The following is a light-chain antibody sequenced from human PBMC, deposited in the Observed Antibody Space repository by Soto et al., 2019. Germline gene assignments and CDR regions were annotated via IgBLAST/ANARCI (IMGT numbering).Light chain of an antibody. CDR2: GAT. V-gene: IGKV3-15*01. CDR3: QQYNNWPRT. CDR1: QSVGSSY. Sequence: EIMMTPSPATPSLSPGERATLSCPAHQSVGSSYLAWYQQKPGQAPRLLIHGATTRATGIPARFSGSGSGTEFTLTISSLQSEDFAVYYCQQYNNWPRTFGQGTKVDIK. J-gene: IGKJ1*01.